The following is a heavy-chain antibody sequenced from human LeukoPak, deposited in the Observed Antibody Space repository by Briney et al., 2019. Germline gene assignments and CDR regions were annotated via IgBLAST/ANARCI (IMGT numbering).Heavy chain of an antibody. CDR1: GFTFSYYE. D-gene: IGHD3-16*01. CDR2: ISSTGTTV. CDR3: ARDRSMGGY. V-gene: IGHV3-48*03. Sequence: PGGSLRLSCAASGFTFSYYEMNWVRQAPGKGLEWVSYISSTGTTVYYADSVKGRFTISRDNAKNSLYLHLNSLRVEDTAVYYCARDRSMGGYWGQGTLVTLSS. J-gene: IGHJ4*02.